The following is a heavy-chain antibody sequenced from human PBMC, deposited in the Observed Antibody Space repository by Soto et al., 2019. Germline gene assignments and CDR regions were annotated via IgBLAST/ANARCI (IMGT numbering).Heavy chain of an antibody. Sequence: GGSLRLSCAASGFTFSSYAMNWVRQAPGKGLEWVSAISGSGASTYYADSVKGRFTISRDNSKNTLYLQMNSLRAEDTAVYYCAKLQGIAVAGQWGWFDPWGQGTLVTVSS. V-gene: IGHV3-23*01. CDR3: AKLQGIAVAGQWGWFDP. J-gene: IGHJ5*02. CDR2: ISGSGAST. D-gene: IGHD6-19*01. CDR1: GFTFSSYA.